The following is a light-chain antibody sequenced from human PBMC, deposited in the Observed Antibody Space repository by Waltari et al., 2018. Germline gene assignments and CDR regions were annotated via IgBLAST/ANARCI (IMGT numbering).Light chain of an antibody. J-gene: IGKJ1*01. CDR2: DAS. Sequence: EIVLTQSPGTLSLSPGERATLSCRASPSGSQTLAGYQQEPGQAPRLLIDDASTRATGIADRFSGGGSGTDFSLTSSRLEPEDVAVYYCQKYGTLPATFGQGTKVEIK. V-gene: IGKV3-20*01. CDR3: QKYGTLPAT. CDR1: PSGSQT.